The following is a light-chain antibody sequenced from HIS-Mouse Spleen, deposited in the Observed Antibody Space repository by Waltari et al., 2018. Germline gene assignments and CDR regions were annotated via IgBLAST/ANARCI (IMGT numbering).Light chain of an antibody. CDR2: KDS. CDR1: ALPKQY. CDR3: QSADSSGTYV. V-gene: IGLV3-25*03. J-gene: IGLJ1*01. Sequence: SYELTQPPSVSVSPGQTARITCSGDALPKQYAYWYQQKPGQAPGLVIYKDSERPSGIPERFPGSSSGTTVTLTISGVQAEDEADYYCQSADSSGTYVFGTGTKVTVL.